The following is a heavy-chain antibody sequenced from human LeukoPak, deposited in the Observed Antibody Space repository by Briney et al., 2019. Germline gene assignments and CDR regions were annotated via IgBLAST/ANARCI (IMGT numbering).Heavy chain of an antibody. V-gene: IGHV1-46*01. Sequence: ASVKVSCKASGYTFTSYYMHWVRQAPGQGLEWMGIINPSGGSTSYAQKFQGRVTMTRDTSTSTVYMELSSLRSEDTAVYYCARAGYSSSWYGNRFDYWGQGTPVTVSS. CDR2: INPSGGST. CDR1: GYTFTSYY. J-gene: IGHJ4*02. D-gene: IGHD6-13*01. CDR3: ARAGYSSSWYGNRFDY.